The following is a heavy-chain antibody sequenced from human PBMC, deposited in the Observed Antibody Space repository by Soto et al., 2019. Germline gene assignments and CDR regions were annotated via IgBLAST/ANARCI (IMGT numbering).Heavy chain of an antibody. Sequence: QITLKESGPPLVKPTQTLTLTCTFSGFSLSTSGVGVGWIRQPPGKALESLALIYWDDDKRYSPSLNSRLTITKDTSNNQVVLTLTIMDPVVTATYCCARIVYSSSWYLVGFGFWGQGTLVTGSS. CDR1: GFSLSTSGVG. CDR2: IYWDDDK. CDR3: ARIVYSSSWYLVGFGF. D-gene: IGHD6-13*01. J-gene: IGHJ4*02. V-gene: IGHV2-5*02.